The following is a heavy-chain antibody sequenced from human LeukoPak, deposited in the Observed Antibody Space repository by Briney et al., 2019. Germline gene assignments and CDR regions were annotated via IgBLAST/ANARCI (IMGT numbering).Heavy chain of an antibody. V-gene: IGHV3-30*02. CDR2: IRYDGSNK. J-gene: IGHJ4*02. Sequence: GGSLRLSCAASGFTFSSYGMDWVRQAPGKGLEWVAFIRYDGSNKYYADSVKGRFTISRDNSKNTLYLQMNSLRAEDTAVYYCAKDLGYCSSTSCRDFDYWGQGTLVTVSS. D-gene: IGHD2-2*01. CDR1: GFTFSSYG. CDR3: AKDLGYCSSTSCRDFDY.